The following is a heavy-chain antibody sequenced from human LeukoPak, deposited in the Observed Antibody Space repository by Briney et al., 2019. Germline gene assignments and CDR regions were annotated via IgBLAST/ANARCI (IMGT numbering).Heavy chain of an antibody. CDR3: AKGGSGSYLGAFDI. CDR2: ISSSSSYI. J-gene: IGHJ3*02. Sequence: GGSLRLSCAASGFTFSSYSMNWVRQAPGKGLEWVSSISSSSSYIYYADSVKGRFTISRDNSKNTLYLQMNSLRAEDTAVYYCAKGGSGSYLGAFDIWGQGTMVTVSS. CDR1: GFTFSSYS. V-gene: IGHV3-21*01. D-gene: IGHD1-26*01.